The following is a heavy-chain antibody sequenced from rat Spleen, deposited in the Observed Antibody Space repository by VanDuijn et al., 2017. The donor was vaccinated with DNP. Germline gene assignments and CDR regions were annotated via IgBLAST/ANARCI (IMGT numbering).Heavy chain of an antibody. CDR2: ISYDGSTT. CDR3: SSGGPNMVQGNWFAY. J-gene: IGHJ2*01. V-gene: IGHV5-7*01. D-gene: IGHD1-11*01. Sequence: EVQLVESGGGLVQPGRSLKLSCAVSGITFSDHNMAWVRQAPKKSLEWVATISYDGSTTYYPDTVKGRFMISKDDARNTGYLQMNNLRSEDTAMYYCSSGGPNMVQGNWFAYWGQGVTVTVSS. CDR1: GITFSDHN.